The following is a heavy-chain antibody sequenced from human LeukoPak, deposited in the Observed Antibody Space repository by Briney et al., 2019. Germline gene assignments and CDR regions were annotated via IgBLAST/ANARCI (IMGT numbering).Heavy chain of an antibody. CDR2: IRYDGSNK. V-gene: IGHV3-30*02. D-gene: IGHD3-10*01. Sequence: GGPLRFSYAASGFTFSSFAMHWLRQAPSNGLEWVAYIRYDGSNKSYADSVNGRFTISRDSSKNTLYLQMNSLRAEDTAVYYCAKDPGAHDKHFDHWGQGTLVTVSS. J-gene: IGHJ4*02. CDR1: GFTFSSFA. CDR3: AKDPGAHDKHFDH.